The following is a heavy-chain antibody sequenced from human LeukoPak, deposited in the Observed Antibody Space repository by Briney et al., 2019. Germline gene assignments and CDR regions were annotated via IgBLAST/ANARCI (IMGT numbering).Heavy chain of an antibody. Sequence: GGSLRLSCTASGFTFGDYAMSWVRQAPGKGLEWVGFIRSKAYGGTTEYAASVKGRFTISRDDSKSIAYLQMNSLKTEDTAVYYCTRVEVATVTLESEHWGQGTLVTVSS. CDR1: GFTFGDYA. D-gene: IGHD4-17*01. V-gene: IGHV3-49*04. CDR2: IRSKAYGGTT. J-gene: IGHJ1*01. CDR3: TRVEVATVTLESEH.